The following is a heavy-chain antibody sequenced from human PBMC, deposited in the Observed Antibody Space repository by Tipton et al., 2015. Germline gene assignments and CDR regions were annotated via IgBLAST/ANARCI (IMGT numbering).Heavy chain of an antibody. CDR2: ISQSGNT. CDR1: GGSISSTNW. CDR3: ARRCGADCYWGYYFDH. Sequence: TLSLTCAVSGGSISSTNWWTWVRQPPGKGLEWIGEISQSGNTNYNPPLKSRVTISADKSKNQFSLNLKSVTAADTAVYYCARRCGADCYWGYYFDHWGQGTLVNVSS. J-gene: IGHJ4*02. V-gene: IGHV4-4*02. D-gene: IGHD2-21*01.